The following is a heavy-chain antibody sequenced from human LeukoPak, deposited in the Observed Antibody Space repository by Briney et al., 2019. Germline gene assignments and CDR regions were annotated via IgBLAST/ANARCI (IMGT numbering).Heavy chain of an antibody. CDR3: ACNILTGYYHEPPPYYGMDV. J-gene: IGHJ6*02. CDR1: GFTFSSYS. Sequence: PGGSMRLSCAASGFTFSSYSMNWVRQAPGKGLEWVSYISSSSSTIYYADSVKGRFTISRDNAKNTLYLQMNSLRAEDTAVYYCACNILTGYYHEPPPYYGMDVWGQGTTVTVSS. V-gene: IGHV3-48*04. D-gene: IGHD3-9*01. CDR2: ISSSSSTI.